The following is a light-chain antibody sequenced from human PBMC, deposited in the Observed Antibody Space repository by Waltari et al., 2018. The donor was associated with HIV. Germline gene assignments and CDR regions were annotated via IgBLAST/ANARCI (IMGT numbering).Light chain of an antibody. CDR3: QQYKKWPPWT. J-gene: IGKJ1*01. V-gene: IGKV3-15*01. CDR1: QSVNSN. Sequence: ILLTQSPDTLSMFPGETATLSCRTSQSVNSNLAWAQHKPGQAPRLLIYEASIRATGVPSRFRGSGSGTQFTLTISSLQSEDCAVYFCQQYKKWPPWTFGQGTKVDIK. CDR2: EAS.